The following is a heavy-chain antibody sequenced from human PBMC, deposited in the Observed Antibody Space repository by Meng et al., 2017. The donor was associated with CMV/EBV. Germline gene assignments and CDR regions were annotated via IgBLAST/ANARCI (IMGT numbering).Heavy chain of an antibody. CDR3: ASESGRGFTPDY. D-gene: IGHD3-10*01. CDR1: VSIVRSDG. CDR2: LIPMSGAP. J-gene: IGHJ4*02. V-gene: IGHV1-69*01. Sequence: VQWDPAVARVKKPWSPVRVSCGASVSIVRSDGVSWGRQAAGQGLGWRGGLIPMSGAPHYAQKFQDSVTIIADESTSTHSMELNNLRFEDTAMYYCASESGRGFTPDYWGQGTLVTVSS.